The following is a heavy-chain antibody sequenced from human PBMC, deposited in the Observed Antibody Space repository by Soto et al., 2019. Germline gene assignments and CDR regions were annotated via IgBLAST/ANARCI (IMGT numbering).Heavy chain of an antibody. CDR2: ISYDGSNK. V-gene: IGHV3-30*18. J-gene: IGHJ6*02. D-gene: IGHD5-18*01. Sequence: SGGSLRLSCAASGFTFSSYGMHWVRQAPGKGLEWVAVISYDGSNKYYADSVKGRFTISRDNSKNTLYLQMNSLRAEDTAVYYCAKDLPAGYSYGYDYYGMDVWGQGTTVTVSS. CDR1: GFTFSSYG. CDR3: AKDLPAGYSYGYDYYGMDV.